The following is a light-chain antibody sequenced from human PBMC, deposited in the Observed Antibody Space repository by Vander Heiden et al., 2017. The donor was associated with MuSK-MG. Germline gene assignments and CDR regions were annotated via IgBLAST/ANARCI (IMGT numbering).Light chain of an antibody. CDR3: SSYASSSTPV. J-gene: IGLJ1*01. Sequence: QSALTQPASVSGPPGQSITISCTGTSSDVGGYNSVSWYQQHPGKAPNLMIYEVSKRPSGVSSRFSGSKSGNTASLTISGLQAEDEADYYCSSYASSSTPVFGTGTKVTVL. CDR1: SSDVGGYNS. CDR2: EVS. V-gene: IGLV2-14*01.